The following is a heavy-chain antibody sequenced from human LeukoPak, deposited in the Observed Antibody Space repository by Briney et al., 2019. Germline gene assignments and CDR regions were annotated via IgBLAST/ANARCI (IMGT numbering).Heavy chain of an antibody. D-gene: IGHD2-21*02. CDR3: AREDVTLLDY. CDR1: GGSISSSSYY. V-gene: IGHV4-39*07. CDR2: IYYSGST. Sequence: SETLSLTCTVSGGSISSSSYYWGWIRQPPGKGLEWIGSIYYSGSTYYNPSLKSRVTISVDTSKNQFSLKLSSVTAADTAVYYCAREDVTLLDYWGQGTLVTVSS. J-gene: IGHJ4*02.